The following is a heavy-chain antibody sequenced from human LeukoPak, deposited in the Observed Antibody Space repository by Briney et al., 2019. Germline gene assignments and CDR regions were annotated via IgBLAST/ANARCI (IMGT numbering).Heavy chain of an antibody. CDR3: ARLRYYAVDV. J-gene: IGHJ6*02. CDR2: ISSGSSTR. V-gene: IGHV3-48*01. Sequence: GGSLRLSCAASGFTFNTFDMAWVRQAPGKGLECVSYISSGSSTRYYADSVKGRFTISRDNAKSSLFLQMNSLRAEDTAVYFCARLRYYAVDVWGQGTTVIVSS. CDR1: GFTFNTFD.